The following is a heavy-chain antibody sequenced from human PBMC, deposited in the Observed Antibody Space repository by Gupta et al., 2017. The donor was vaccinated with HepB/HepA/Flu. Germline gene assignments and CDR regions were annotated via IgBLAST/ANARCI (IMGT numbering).Heavy chain of an antibody. J-gene: IGHJ5*02. Sequence: EVQLVESGGGVVRPGGSLRLSCAASGFTFDDYGMSWGRQAPGKGLEWVAGINWSGGRSDYEESVKGRCTIYRDKAKNDMYLQMNSLRDEDTDLYYCARDAKHWNYGTWFDHWGQGNLVTVSS. CDR3: ARDAKHWNYGTWFDH. CDR2: INWSGGRS. CDR1: GFTFDDYG. D-gene: IGHD1-7*01. V-gene: IGHV3-20*04.